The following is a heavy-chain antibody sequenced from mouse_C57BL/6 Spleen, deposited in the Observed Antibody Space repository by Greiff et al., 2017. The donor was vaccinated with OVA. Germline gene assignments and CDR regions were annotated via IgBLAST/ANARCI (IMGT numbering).Heavy chain of an antibody. CDR1: GFTFSSYA. CDR3: ARDPSYYGSLYYAMDY. J-gene: IGHJ4*01. D-gene: IGHD1-1*01. Sequence: EVQLVESGGGLVKPGGSLKLSCAASGFTFSSYAMSWVRQTPEKRLEWVATISDGGSYTYYPDNVKGRFTISRDNAKNNLYLQMSQLKSEDTAMYYCARDPSYYGSLYYAMDYWGQGTSVTVSS. CDR2: ISDGGSYT. V-gene: IGHV5-4*01.